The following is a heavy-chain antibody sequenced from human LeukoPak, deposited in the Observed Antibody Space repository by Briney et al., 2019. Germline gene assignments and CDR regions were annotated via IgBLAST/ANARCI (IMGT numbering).Heavy chain of an antibody. CDR3: ARDNRDYVDAFDI. J-gene: IGHJ3*02. CDR2: ISGSGGST. D-gene: IGHD4-17*01. CDR1: GFTFSSYG. V-gene: IGHV3-23*01. Sequence: GGSLRLSCAASGFTFSSYGMSWVRQAPGKGLEWVSAISGSGGSTYYADSVKGRFTISRDNSKNTLYLQMNSLRAEDTAVYYCARDNRDYVDAFDIWGQGTMVTVSS.